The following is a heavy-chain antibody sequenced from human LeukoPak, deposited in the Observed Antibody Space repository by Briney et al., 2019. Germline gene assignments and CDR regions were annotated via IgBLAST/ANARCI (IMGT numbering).Heavy chain of an antibody. J-gene: IGHJ4*02. CDR3: AKDLHYYGPGSSPQY. CDR2: ISYDGSTK. Sequence: PGRSLRLSCEASGFTFSSYAMHWVRRAPGKGLEWVALISYDGSTKHYADSVKGRFTISRDNSKNTLSLQINSLRSEDTAVYYCAKDLHYYGPGSSPQYWGQGTLVTVSS. CDR1: GFTFSSYA. V-gene: IGHV3-30*18. D-gene: IGHD3-10*01.